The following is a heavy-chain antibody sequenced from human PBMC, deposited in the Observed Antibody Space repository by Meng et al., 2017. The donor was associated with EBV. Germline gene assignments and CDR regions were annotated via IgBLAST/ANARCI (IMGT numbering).Heavy chain of an antibody. D-gene: IGHD2-21*01. CDR2: INVGVGYT. CDR1: GYAFTSYI. CDR3: VRGPPVGVPGPGDY. Sequence: QVQLVESGAGVKNPGDSVKVSCTASGYAFTSYIIHWVRQAPGQRLEWMGWINVGVGYTKYSQKFQGRVTISSDTSATTGYMELSSLRSEDTAVYYCVRGPPVGVPGPGDYWGQGTLVTVSS. V-gene: IGHV1-3*01. J-gene: IGHJ4*02.